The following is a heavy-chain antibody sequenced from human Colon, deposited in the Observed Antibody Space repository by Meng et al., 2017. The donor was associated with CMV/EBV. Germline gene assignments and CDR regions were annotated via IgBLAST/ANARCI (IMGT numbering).Heavy chain of an antibody. CDR2: INPNGGGT. CDR3: ARVKCGTTSCSQGLDP. V-gene: IGHV1-2*02. J-gene: IGHJ5*02. CDR1: GYSFTDYY. Sequence: ASVKVSCKASGYSFTDYYLHWVRQAPGQGLEWMGWINPNGGGTDYAQKFQDRVTLTRDTSVNTAYLEVRRLTSDDTAVYYCARVKCGTTSCSQGLDPWGQGTLVTVPQ. D-gene: IGHD2-2*01.